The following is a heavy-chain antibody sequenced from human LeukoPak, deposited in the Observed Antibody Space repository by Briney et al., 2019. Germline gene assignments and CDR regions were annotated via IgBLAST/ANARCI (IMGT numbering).Heavy chain of an antibody. V-gene: IGHV4-38-2*01. CDR3: ARVGGPLDA. CDR2: IYHSGST. J-gene: IGHJ5*02. CDR1: GYSISSGSY. Sequence: SETLSLTCAVSGYSISSGSYWGWIRQPPGKGLEWIESIYHSGSTYYYPSLKSRVTISVDTSKNQFSLKVSSVTAADTAVYYCARVGGPLDAWGQGTLVTVSS.